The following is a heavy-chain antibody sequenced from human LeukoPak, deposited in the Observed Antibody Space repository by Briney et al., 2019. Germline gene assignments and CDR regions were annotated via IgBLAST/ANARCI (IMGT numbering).Heavy chain of an antibody. CDR2: ISSSGSTI. CDR1: GLTFSSYE. J-gene: IGHJ4*02. D-gene: IGHD1-26*01. Sequence: PGGSLRLSCAASGLTFSSYEMNWVRQAPGKGLEWVSYISSSGSTIYYAGSVKGRFTISRDNAKNSLYLQMNSLRAEDTAVYYCARDPYSGSYYFDYWGQGTLVTVSS. CDR3: ARDPYSGSYYFDY. V-gene: IGHV3-48*03.